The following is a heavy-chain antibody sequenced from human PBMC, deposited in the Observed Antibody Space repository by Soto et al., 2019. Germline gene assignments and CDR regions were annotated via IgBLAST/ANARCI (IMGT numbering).Heavy chain of an antibody. CDR3: ARGGTSGSAVYNWFDP. CDR2: IHYSGGT. Sequence: SETLSLTCSVPGASVSSYSWSWIRQSPGKGLEWIGYIHYSGGTNYTPSLRSRVTISVDTSKNQLSLNLTSLTAADTAVYYCARGGTSGSAVYNWFDPWGQGTLVTVSS. J-gene: IGHJ5*02. CDR1: GASVSSYS. D-gene: IGHD3-10*01. V-gene: IGHV4-59*02.